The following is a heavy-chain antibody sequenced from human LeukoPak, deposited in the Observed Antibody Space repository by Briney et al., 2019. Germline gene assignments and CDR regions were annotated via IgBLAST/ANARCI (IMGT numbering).Heavy chain of an antibody. CDR2: IYHSGST. J-gene: IGHJ3*02. CDR1: GYSISSGYY. CDR3: AREIGRKAYCGGDCYFDAFDI. Sequence: SETLSLTCTVSGYSISSGYYGGWIRQPPGKGLEWIGSIYHSGSTYYNPSLKSRVTISVDTSKNQFSLKLSSVTAADTAVYYCAREIGRKAYCGGDCYFDAFDIWGQGTMVTVSS. V-gene: IGHV4-38-2*02. D-gene: IGHD2-21*02.